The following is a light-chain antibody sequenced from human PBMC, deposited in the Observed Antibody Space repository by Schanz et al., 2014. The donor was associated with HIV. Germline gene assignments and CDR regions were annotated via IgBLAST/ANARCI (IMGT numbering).Light chain of an antibody. CDR3: VLYMGSGIWV. CDR1: SGSVSTNDY. CDR2: NTN. Sequence: QTVVTQEPSVSVSPGGTVTLTCGLSSGSVSTNDYPSWYQQIPGQPPRTLIYNTNSRSSGVPGRFSGSILENRAALTISGAQADDESDYYCVLYMGSGIWVFGGGTKVTVL. V-gene: IGLV8-61*01. J-gene: IGLJ3*02.